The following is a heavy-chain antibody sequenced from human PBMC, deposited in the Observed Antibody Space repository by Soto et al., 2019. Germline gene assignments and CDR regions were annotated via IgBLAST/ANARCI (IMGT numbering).Heavy chain of an antibody. CDR3: AFEYDYGDYYLIGYFDY. J-gene: IGHJ4*02. Sequence: GGSLRLSCAASGFTFSSHAMSWVRQAPGKGLEWVSAISGSGGSTYYADSVKGRFTISRDNSKNTLYLQMNSLRAEDTAVYYCAFEYDYGDYYLIGYFDYWGQGTLVTVSS. V-gene: IGHV3-23*01. D-gene: IGHD4-17*01. CDR1: GFTFSSHA. CDR2: ISGSGGST.